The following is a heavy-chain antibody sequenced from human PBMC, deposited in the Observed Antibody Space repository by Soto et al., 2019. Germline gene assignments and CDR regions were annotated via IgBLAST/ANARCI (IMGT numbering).Heavy chain of an antibody. V-gene: IGHV1-18*04. CDR2: ISAYNGKT. CDR1: GYIFSSYG. CDR3: ARGAPGLWGY. Sequence: GSSVKVSCKASGYIFSSYGISWVRQAPGQGLEWMGWISAYNGKTDYAPKLQGRVTMTTDTSTNTAYMELRSLRSDDTAVYYCARGAPGLWGYWGQGTLVPVSS. D-gene: IGHD5-18*01. J-gene: IGHJ4*02.